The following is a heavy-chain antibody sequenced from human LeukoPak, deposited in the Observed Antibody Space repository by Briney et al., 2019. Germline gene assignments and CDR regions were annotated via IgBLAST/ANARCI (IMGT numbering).Heavy chain of an antibody. CDR2: ISTYTGNT. V-gene: IGHV1-18*01. CDR1: GYTFTSYG. D-gene: IGHD3-3*01. CDR3: ARQKEGSDFWSAYTNWFDP. Sequence: GASVKVSCKASGYTFTSYGISWVRQAPGQGLEWMGWISTYTGNTNYAQKLQGRVTMTRDTSTSTAYMELRSLRSDDTAVYYCARQKEGSDFWSAYTNWFDPWGQGTLVTVSS. J-gene: IGHJ5*02.